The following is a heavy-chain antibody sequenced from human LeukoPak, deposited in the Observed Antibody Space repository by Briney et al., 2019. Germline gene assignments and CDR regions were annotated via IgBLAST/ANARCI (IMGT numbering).Heavy chain of an antibody. D-gene: IGHD3-22*01. V-gene: IGHV4-39*07. CDR1: GGSISSSSYY. J-gene: IGHJ4*02. CDR2: IYYSGST. Sequence: SETLSLTCTVSGGSISSSSYYWGWIRQPPGKGLEWIGSIYYSGSTNYNPSLKSRVTISVDTSKNQFSLKLSSVTAADTAVYYCARGDYYDSSGYYPPLDYWGQGTLVTVSS. CDR3: ARGDYYDSSGYYPPLDY.